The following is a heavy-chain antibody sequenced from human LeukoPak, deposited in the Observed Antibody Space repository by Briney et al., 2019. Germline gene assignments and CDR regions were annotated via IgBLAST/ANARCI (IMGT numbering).Heavy chain of an antibody. CDR3: ARDWGWFGESDAFDI. D-gene: IGHD3-10*01. J-gene: IGHJ3*02. Sequence: ASVKVSCKASGYTFTDYYMHWVRQAPGQGLEWMGWINPNSGGTNYAQKFQGRVTLTRDTSITTAYMELNRLRSDDTAVYYCARDWGWFGESDAFDIWGQGTLVTVSS. V-gene: IGHV1-2*02. CDR1: GYTFTDYY. CDR2: INPNSGGT.